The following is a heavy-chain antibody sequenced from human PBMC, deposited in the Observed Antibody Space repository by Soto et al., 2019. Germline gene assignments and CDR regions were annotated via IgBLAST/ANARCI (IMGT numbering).Heavy chain of an antibody. D-gene: IGHD6-6*01. V-gene: IGHV4-34*01. Sequence: QVQLQQWGAGLLKPSETLSLTCAVYGGSFSGYYWSWIRQPPGKGLEWIGEINHSGSTNYNPSLKSRVTISVDTSKNQFSLKLSSVIAADTAVYYCARGFSSVFDYWGQGTLVTVSS. CDR2: INHSGST. CDR3: ARGFSSVFDY. J-gene: IGHJ4*02. CDR1: GGSFSGYY.